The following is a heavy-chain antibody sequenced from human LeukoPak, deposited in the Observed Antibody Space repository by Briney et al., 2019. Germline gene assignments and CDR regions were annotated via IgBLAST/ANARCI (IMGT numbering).Heavy chain of an antibody. Sequence: PGGSPRLSCAASGFTFSNYAMHWVRQAPGKGLEWVAVISYGGNNKYYADSVKGRFTISRDNSKNTLYLQMNSLRAEDTAVYYCARDPSYDFWSGSLDYWGQGTLVTVSS. CDR2: ISYGGNNK. D-gene: IGHD3-3*01. J-gene: IGHJ4*02. CDR3: ARDPSYDFWSGSLDY. CDR1: GFTFSNYA. V-gene: IGHV3-30-3*01.